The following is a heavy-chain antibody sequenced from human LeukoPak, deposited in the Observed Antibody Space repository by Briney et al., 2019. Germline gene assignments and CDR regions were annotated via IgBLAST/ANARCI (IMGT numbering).Heavy chain of an antibody. J-gene: IGHJ4*02. V-gene: IGHV3-30*01. CDR2: ISYDGSNK. Sequence: GRSLRLSCAASGFTFSSYAMHWVRQAPGKGLEWVAVISYDGSNKYYADSVKGRFTISRDNSKNTLYLQMNSLRAENTAVYYCAKDTKVYYGSGSYAPDFWGQGTLVTVSP. CDR1: GFTFSSYA. CDR3: AKDTKVYYGSGSYAPDF. D-gene: IGHD3-10*01.